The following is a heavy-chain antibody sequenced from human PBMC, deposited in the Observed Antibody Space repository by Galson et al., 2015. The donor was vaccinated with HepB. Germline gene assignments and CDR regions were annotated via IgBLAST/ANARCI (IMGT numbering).Heavy chain of an antibody. J-gene: IGHJ4*02. V-gene: IGHV3-23*01. D-gene: IGHD6-13*01. Sequence: SLRLSCAASGFTFSSYAMSWVRQAPGKGLEWVSAISGSGGSTYYADSVKGRFTISRDNSKNTLYLQMNSLRAEDTAVYYCAKGLIGVGSTSDYWGQGTLVTVSS. CDR2: ISGSGGST. CDR1: GFTFSSYA. CDR3: AKGLIGVGSTSDY.